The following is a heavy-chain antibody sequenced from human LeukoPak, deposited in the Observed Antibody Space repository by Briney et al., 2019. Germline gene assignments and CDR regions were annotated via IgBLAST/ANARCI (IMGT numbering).Heavy chain of an antibody. CDR3: ARGRGYGWGSYCPPLPFYYYYGMDV. D-gene: IGHD3-10*01. CDR2: IVPIFGTA. J-gene: IGHJ6*02. Sequence: SGKVSCKASGCTFSSYAISWGRQAPGPGLEWMGGIVPIFGTAKYAQKFQGRVLITADESTSTAYMELSSLRSEDTAVYYCARGRGYGWGSYCPPLPFYYYYGMDVWGQGTTVTVSS. V-gene: IGHV1-69*13. CDR1: GCTFSSYA.